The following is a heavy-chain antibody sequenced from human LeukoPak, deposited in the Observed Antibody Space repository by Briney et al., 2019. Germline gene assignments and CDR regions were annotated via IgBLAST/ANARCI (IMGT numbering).Heavy chain of an antibody. CDR2: ISYDGSNN. D-gene: IGHD3-9*01. V-gene: IGHV3-30-3*01. CDR3: ARGSDYDILTGPYRA. Sequence: GGSLRLSCAASGFTFSSYAMHWVRQAPGKELEWVAAISYDGSNNYYADSGKGLLTISRDNSKHTLYLQMHSLRAEDTGVYCCARGSDYDILTGPYRAWRQGTLVTVSS. CDR1: GFTFSSYA. J-gene: IGHJ4*02.